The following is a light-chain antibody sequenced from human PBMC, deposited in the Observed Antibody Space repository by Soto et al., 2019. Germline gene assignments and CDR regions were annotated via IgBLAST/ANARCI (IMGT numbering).Light chain of an antibody. J-gene: IGKJ1*01. CDR2: AAS. CDR3: QQIDSSPRP. V-gene: IGKV1-9*01. Sequence: IQLTQSQSSLSASVGDRVTITFRADKGISSSLAWYQQQPGKAPNLLISAASTLQAGVPSRFSGSGSGTDFALTIRSLQPEDFATYYCQQIDSSPRPFGQGTQVEIK. CDR1: KGISSS.